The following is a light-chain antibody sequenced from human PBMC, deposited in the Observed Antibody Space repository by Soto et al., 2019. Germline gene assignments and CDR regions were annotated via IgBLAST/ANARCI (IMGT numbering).Light chain of an antibody. J-gene: IGLJ2*01. Sequence: QSVLTQPPSVSAVEGRNVTIFCSGSSSKIGNNYVSWYQQFPGTAPKLLIYDNNKRPSGIPDRFSGSKSGTSATLDITGLQTGDEADYYCGTWDSSLSAVVFGGGTKVTVL. V-gene: IGLV1-51*01. CDR3: GTWDSSLSAVV. CDR1: SSKIGNNY. CDR2: DNN.